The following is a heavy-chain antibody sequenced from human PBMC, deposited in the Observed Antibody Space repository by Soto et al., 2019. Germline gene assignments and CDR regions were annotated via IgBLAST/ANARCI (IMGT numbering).Heavy chain of an antibody. CDR1: GGSISIGGYY. V-gene: IGHV4-31*03. D-gene: IGHD1-1*01. J-gene: IGHJ4*02. CDR3: AKDRPRRTSGYFFDY. CDR2: IYYSGST. Sequence: SETLSLTCTVSGGSISIGGYYWTWIRQHPGKGLEWIGYIYYSGSTYYNPSLKSRVTISVDTSKNQFSLKLSSVTAADTAVYYCAKDRPRRTSGYFFDYWGQGTPVTVSS.